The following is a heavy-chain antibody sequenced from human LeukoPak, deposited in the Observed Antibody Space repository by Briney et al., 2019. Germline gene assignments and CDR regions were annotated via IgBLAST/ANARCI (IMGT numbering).Heavy chain of an antibody. CDR3: ARESIGTLNFDN. J-gene: IGHJ4*02. CDR2: IRYDGSNK. Sequence: GGSLRLSCAASGFTFSSYGMHWVRQAPGKGLEWVAFIRYDGSNKYYADSVKGRFTISRDNSKITLYLQMNSLRAEDTAVYYCARESIGTLNFDNWGQGTLVTVSS. CDR1: GFTFSSYG. D-gene: IGHD6-13*01. V-gene: IGHV3-30*02.